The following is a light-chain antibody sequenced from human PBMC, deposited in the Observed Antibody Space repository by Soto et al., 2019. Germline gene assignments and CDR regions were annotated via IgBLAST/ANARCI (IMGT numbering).Light chain of an antibody. CDR2: GNS. Sequence: QSVLTQPPSVSGAPGQRVTISCTGSSSNIGAGYDVCWYQQLPGTAPKPLIYGNSNRPSGVPDRFSGSKSGTSASLAITGLQAEDEADYYCQSYDSSLSGSVFGGGTKLTVL. CDR1: SSNIGAGYD. V-gene: IGLV1-40*01. CDR3: QSYDSSLSGSV. J-gene: IGLJ3*02.